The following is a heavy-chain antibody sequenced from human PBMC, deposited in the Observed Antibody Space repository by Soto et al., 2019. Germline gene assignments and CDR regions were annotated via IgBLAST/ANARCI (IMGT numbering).Heavy chain of an antibody. CDR2: IYYSGST. CDR1: GGSISSGGYY. J-gene: IGHJ4*02. CDR3: ARCRPLSSDFDY. V-gene: IGHV4-31*03. Sequence: QVQLQESGPGLVKPSQTLSLTCTVSGGSISSGGYYWSWIRQHPGKGLEWIGYIYYSGSTYYNPSLKSRVTISVDTSKNQFSLKLSPVTAADTAVYYCARCRPLSSDFDYWGQGTLVTVSS.